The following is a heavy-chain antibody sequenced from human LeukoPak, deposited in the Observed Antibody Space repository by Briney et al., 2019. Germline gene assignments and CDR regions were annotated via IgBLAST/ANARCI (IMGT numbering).Heavy chain of an antibody. Sequence: GGSLRLSCAASGFTFSSYSMNWVRQAPGKGLEWVSYISSSSRTIYYADSVKGRFTISRDNAKNSLYLQMNSLRAEDTAVYYCAKYHYGSGTSLGYWGQGTLVTVSS. CDR1: GFTFSSYS. J-gene: IGHJ4*02. CDR2: ISSSSRTI. CDR3: AKYHYGSGTSLGY. D-gene: IGHD3-10*01. V-gene: IGHV3-48*01.